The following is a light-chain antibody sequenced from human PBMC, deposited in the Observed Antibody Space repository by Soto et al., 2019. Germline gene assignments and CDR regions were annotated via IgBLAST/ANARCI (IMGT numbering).Light chain of an antibody. CDR2: GAS. Sequence: IVLTQSPGTLSLSPGERATLSCRASQSVSSNLAWYQQKPGQAPRLLIYGASTRATGIPARFSGSGSGTESTLTISSLQSEDFAVYYCQQYNNWPPWTFGQGTKV. V-gene: IGKV3-15*01. CDR3: QQYNNWPPWT. J-gene: IGKJ1*01. CDR1: QSVSSN.